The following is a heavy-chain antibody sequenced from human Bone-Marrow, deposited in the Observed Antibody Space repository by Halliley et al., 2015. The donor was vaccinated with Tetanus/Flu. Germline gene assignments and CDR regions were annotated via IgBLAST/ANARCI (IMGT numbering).Heavy chain of an antibody. V-gene: IGHV1-46*01. J-gene: IGHJ4*02. D-gene: IGHD1-1*01. CDR2: LNPSGDYV. Sequence: APGQGLEWGGILNPSGDYVSYAQRFQGRVTITRNTSTTTVYMKLSGLRSEDTAVYYCAIGSFDYWGQGTLVTVPS. CDR3: AIGSFDY.